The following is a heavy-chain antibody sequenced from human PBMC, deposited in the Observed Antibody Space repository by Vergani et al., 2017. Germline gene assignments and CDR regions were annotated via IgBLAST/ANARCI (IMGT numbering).Heavy chain of an antibody. V-gene: IGHV3-33*08. CDR3: AREGIVVVPAAYYYYYYYMDV. D-gene: IGHD2-2*01. J-gene: IGHJ6*03. Sequence: QVQLVESGGGVVQPGRSLRLSCAASGFTFSSYGMHWVRQAPGKGLEWVAVIWYDGSNKYYADSVKGRFTISRDNYKNTLYLQMNSLRAEDTAVYYCAREGIVVVPAAYYYYYYYMDVWGKGTTVTVSS. CDR2: IWYDGSNK. CDR1: GFTFSSYG.